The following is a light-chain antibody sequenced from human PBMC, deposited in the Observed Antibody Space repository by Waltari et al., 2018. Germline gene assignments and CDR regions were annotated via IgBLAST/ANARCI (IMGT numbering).Light chain of an antibody. Sequence: EIVLTQSPATLSLSPGDRATLSCRASQSVRNYLAWYRQKPGQAPRLLIYDASERAPGIPARFSVSGSGTDFTLTISSLEPDDFAVYYCQHRHNWPPTFTFGQGTKLEVK. CDR3: QHRHNWPPTFT. CDR1: QSVRNY. V-gene: IGKV3-11*01. J-gene: IGKJ2*01. CDR2: DAS.